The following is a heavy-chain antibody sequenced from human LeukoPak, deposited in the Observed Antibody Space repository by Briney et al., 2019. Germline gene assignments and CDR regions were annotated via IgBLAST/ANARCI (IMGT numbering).Heavy chain of an antibody. CDR3: ARGAYSSSSGYIDY. V-gene: IGHV4-30-2*01. D-gene: IGHD6-6*01. Sequence: TSETLSLTYAVSGSSISNGGFSWSWIRQPPGKGLEWIGYTYHSGNTYYNPSLKSRVTISVDRSKNQFSLNLNSVTAADTAVYYCARGAYSSSSGYIDYWGQGTLVTVSS. J-gene: IGHJ4*02. CDR1: GSSISNGGFS. CDR2: TYHSGNT.